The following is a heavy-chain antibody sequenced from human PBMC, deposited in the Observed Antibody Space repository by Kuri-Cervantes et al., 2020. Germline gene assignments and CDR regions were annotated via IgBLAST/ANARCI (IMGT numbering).Heavy chain of an antibody. D-gene: IGHD6-13*01. CDR3: ARPKPLGAAGSNDAFDI. Sequence: ASVKVSCKASGYTFTGYYMHWVRQAPGQGLEWMGIINPSGGSTSYAQKFQGRVTMTRDTSTSTVYMELSSLRSEDTAVYYCARPKPLGAAGSNDAFDIWGQGTMVTVSS. J-gene: IGHJ3*02. CDR2: INPSGGST. CDR1: GYTFTGYY. V-gene: IGHV1-46*01.